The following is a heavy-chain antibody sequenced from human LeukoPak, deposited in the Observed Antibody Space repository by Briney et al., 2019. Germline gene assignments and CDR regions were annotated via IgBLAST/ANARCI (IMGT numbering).Heavy chain of an antibody. CDR2: INTDGSST. CDR1: GFTFSNYW. D-gene: IGHD3-10*01. CDR3: VRDLGYYASGTYYAAWFDP. J-gene: IGHJ5*02. Sequence: GSLRLSCAASGFTFSNYWIHWVRQVPGKGLVWVSRINTDGSSTTYAESVKGRFSISRDNAKNTLYLQMNSLRAEDTAVYFCVRDLGYYASGTYYAAWFDPWGQGTLVTVSS. V-gene: IGHV3-74*01.